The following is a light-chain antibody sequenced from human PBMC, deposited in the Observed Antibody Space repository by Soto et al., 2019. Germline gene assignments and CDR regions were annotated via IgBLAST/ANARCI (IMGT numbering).Light chain of an antibody. CDR1: QSINGNY. J-gene: IGKJ1*01. Sequence: EIVLTQPPGTLSLSPGDRATLSCRASQSINGNYLHWYQQKPGQAPRLLIFGTSSRATGIPDRFIGGGSGTDFTLTISRLEPEDFAVYYCQQCGSLPGTFGQGTKVESK. V-gene: IGKV3-20*01. CDR2: GTS. CDR3: QQCGSLPGT.